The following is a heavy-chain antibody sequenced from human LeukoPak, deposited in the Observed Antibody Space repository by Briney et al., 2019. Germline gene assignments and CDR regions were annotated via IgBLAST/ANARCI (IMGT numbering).Heavy chain of an antibody. D-gene: IGHD3-10*01. CDR3: ARASITMARGELVFYFDY. CDR1: GFTFSSYN. J-gene: IGHJ4*02. CDR2: ITSSSSTI. Sequence: GGSLRLSCAASGFTFSSYNMNWVRQAPGKGLEWVSYITSSSSTIYYADSVKGRSTISRDNAKNSLYLQINSLRAEDTAVYYCARASITMARGELVFYFDYWGQGTLVIVSS. V-gene: IGHV3-48*01.